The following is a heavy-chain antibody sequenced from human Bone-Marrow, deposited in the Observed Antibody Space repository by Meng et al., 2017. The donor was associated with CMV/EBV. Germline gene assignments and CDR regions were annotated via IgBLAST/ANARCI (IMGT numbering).Heavy chain of an antibody. V-gene: IGHV4-34*01. Sequence: GSLRLSCAASGFTFSSYSMNWVRQPPGKGLEWIGEINHSGSTNYNPSLKSRVTISVDTSKNQFSLKLSSVTAADTAVYYCARGRRTYYDFWCGYERREMVGLMDVWGQGTTVTVSS. CDR3: ARGRRTYYDFWCGYERREMVGLMDV. J-gene: IGHJ6*02. CDR1: GFTFSSYS. CDR2: INHSGST. D-gene: IGHD3-3*01.